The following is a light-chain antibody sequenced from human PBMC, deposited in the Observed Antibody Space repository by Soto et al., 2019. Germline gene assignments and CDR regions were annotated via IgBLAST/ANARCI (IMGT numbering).Light chain of an antibody. CDR1: QSVSGN. CDR2: GAS. J-gene: IGKJ1*01. Sequence: EIVMTQSPSTLSVSPGERATLSCRASQSVSGNLAWYQQKPGQAPRLLIYGASTRATGIPARFSGSGSGTEFTLTISSLQSEDFAVYYCQQYNNWPWFGQGTKVDIK. V-gene: IGKV3-15*01. CDR3: QQYNNWPW.